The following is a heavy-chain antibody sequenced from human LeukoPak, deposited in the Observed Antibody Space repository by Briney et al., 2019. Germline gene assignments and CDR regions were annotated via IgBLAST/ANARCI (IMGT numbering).Heavy chain of an antibody. CDR3: AKLYTSRWYNDY. V-gene: IGHV3-23*01. Sequence: GGSLRLSCAASGFTFSSYAMSWVRQAPGRGLEWVSALSNIGSSTSYADSVKGRFTISRDNSKNTLYLQMNSLRAEDTAVYYCAKLYTSRWYNDYWGQGTLVTVSS. CDR2: LSNIGSST. CDR1: GFTFSSYA. J-gene: IGHJ4*02. D-gene: IGHD6-13*01.